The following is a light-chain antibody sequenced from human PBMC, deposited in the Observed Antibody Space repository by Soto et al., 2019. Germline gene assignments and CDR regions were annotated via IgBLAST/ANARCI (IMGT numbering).Light chain of an antibody. Sequence: EIVMTQSPATLSVSPGERATLSCRASQSVSSNLAWYQQKPGQAPRLLIYGASTRATGVPARFSGSGSGTEFTLIISSLQSEDFTVYYCQQYIDWPLTFGGGTKVDIK. J-gene: IGKJ4*01. V-gene: IGKV3-15*01. CDR3: QQYIDWPLT. CDR2: GAS. CDR1: QSVSSN.